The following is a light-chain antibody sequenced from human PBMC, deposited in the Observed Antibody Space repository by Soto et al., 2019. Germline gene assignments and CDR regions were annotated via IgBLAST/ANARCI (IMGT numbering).Light chain of an antibody. CDR1: QSVSSNY. V-gene: IGKV3-20*01. CDR2: GAS. J-gene: IGKJ1*01. CDR3: QQYGDLPWT. Sequence: ALTQSPGSLSSSPGESATLYCRASQSVSSNYLAWYQQKPGQAPRLLIYGASSRATGIPDRFSGSGSGTDFTLTINRLEPDDFAVYYCQQYGDLPWTFGQGTKVDIK.